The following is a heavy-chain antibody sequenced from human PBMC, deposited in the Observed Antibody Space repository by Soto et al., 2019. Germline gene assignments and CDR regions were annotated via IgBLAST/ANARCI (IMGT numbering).Heavy chain of an antibody. CDR3: AREGRFDYYYYGMDV. CDR2: MNPNSGNT. D-gene: IGHD3-3*01. V-gene: IGHV1-8*01. Sequence: QVQLVQSGAEVKKPGASVKVSCKASGYTFTSYDINWVRQATGQGLEWMGWMNPNSGNTGYAQKYKGRVTLXXTXSXXTVYMELSSLRSEDTAVYYWAREGRFDYYYYGMDVWGQGTTVTVSS. CDR1: GYTFTSYD. J-gene: IGHJ6*02.